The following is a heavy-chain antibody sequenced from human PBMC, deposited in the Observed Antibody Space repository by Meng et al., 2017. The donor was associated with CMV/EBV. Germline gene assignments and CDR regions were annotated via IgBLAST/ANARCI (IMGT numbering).Heavy chain of an antibody. V-gene: IGHV3-21*01. CDR1: GFTFSSYS. CDR3: AREVGAIDY. D-gene: IGHD1-26*01. Sequence: GESLKISCAASGFTFSSYSMNWVRQAPGKGLEWVSSISSSSSYIYYADSVKGRFTISRDNAKNSLCLQMNSLRAEDTAVYYCAREVGAIDYWGQGTLVTVSS. J-gene: IGHJ4*02. CDR2: ISSSSSYI.